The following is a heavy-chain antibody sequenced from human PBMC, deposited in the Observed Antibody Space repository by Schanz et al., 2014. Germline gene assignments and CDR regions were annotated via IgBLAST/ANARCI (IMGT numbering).Heavy chain of an antibody. V-gene: IGHV3-30*18. CDR3: AKNQYDDVDLSSFYFDF. CDR1: GFTFSTHA. J-gene: IGHJ4*02. D-gene: IGHD3-10*02. CDR2: VSSDGNND. Sequence: VQLVESGGGVVQPGRSLRLSCAASGFTFSTHAMHWVRQARGKGLEWVALVSSDGNNDYYTDSVKGRFTISRDNSKNTVHLQMNSLRAEDTAVYYCAKNQYDDVDLSSFYFDFWGQGTLVTVSS.